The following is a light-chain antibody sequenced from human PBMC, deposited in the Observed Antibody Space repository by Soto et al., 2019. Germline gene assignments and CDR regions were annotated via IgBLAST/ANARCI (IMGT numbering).Light chain of an antibody. Sequence: DIQMTQSPSSLSASVGDRVTITCRASQDIGGHLAWYQQKPEKAPKSLIYFASTLQSGVPSRFSASGSGTDFTLTISSLQPEDFATYYCQQFRSFPITFGQGTRLEIK. CDR3: QQFRSFPIT. CDR1: QDIGGH. CDR2: FAS. V-gene: IGKV1D-16*01. J-gene: IGKJ5*01.